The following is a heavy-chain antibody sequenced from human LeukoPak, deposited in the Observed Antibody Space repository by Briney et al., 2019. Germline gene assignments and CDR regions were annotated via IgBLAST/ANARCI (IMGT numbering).Heavy chain of an antibody. Sequence: GWSLRLSCAASGFTVSSNYMSWVRQAPGKGLEWVSVIYSGGSTYYADSVKGRFTISRDNSKNTLYLQMNSLRAEDTAVYYCARYLYCGGDCYFFDYWGQGTLVTVSS. CDR1: GFTVSSNY. CDR3: ARYLYCGGDCYFFDY. J-gene: IGHJ4*02. V-gene: IGHV3-53*01. CDR2: IYSGGST. D-gene: IGHD2-21*02.